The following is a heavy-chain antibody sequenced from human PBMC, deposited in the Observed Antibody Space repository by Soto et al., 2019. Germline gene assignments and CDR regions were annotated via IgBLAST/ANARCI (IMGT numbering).Heavy chain of an antibody. CDR2: ISAYNGNT. D-gene: IGHD4-17*01. CDR1: GYTFTSYG. Sequence: ASVKVSCKASGYTFTSYGISWVRQAPGQGLEWMGWISAYNGNTNYAQKLQGRVTMTTDTSTSTAYMELRSLRSDDTAVYYCAREVALQVDDYEDNWFDPWGQGTLVTVSS. V-gene: IGHV1-18*01. CDR3: AREVALQVDDYEDNWFDP. J-gene: IGHJ5*02.